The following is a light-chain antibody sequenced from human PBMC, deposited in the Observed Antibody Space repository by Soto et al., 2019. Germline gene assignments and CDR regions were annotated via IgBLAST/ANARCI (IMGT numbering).Light chain of an antibody. J-gene: IGKJ1*01. CDR2: GAS. CDR3: QQYNNWPPWT. Sequence: DIVLTQSPGPLSLSPGERATLSCRASQSVTNNYLAWYQQKPGQAPRLLIYGASTRATGIPARFSGSGSGTEFTLTISSLQSEDFAVYYCQQYNNWPPWTFGQGTKVDIK. V-gene: IGKV3-15*01. CDR1: QSVTNN.